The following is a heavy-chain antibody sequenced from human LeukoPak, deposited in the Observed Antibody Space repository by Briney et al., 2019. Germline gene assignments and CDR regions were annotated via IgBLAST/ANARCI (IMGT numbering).Heavy chain of an antibody. J-gene: IGHJ4*02. CDR3: ARGAYYYDSSGYDY. CDR1: GGSISSSSYY. D-gene: IGHD3-22*01. Sequence: PSETLSLTCTVSGGSISSSSYYWGWIRQPPGKGLEWIGSNYYSGSTYYNPSLKSRVTISVDTSKNQFSLKLSSVTAADTAVYYCARGAYYYDSSGYDYWGQGTLVTVSS. V-gene: IGHV4-39*01. CDR2: NYYSGST.